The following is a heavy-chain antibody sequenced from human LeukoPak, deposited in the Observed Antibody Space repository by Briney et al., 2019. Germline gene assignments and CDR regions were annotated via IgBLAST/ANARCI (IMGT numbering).Heavy chain of an antibody. CDR1: GFTFSSYA. CDR3: AKDYRWELLMDY. CDR2: IRYDGSNK. Sequence: QTGGSLRLSCAASGFTFSSYAMHWVRQAPGKGLEWVAFIRYDGSNKYYADSVKGRFTISRDNSKNTLYLQMNSLRAEDTAVYYCAKDYRWELLMDYWGQGTLVTVSS. D-gene: IGHD1-26*01. J-gene: IGHJ4*02. V-gene: IGHV3-30*02.